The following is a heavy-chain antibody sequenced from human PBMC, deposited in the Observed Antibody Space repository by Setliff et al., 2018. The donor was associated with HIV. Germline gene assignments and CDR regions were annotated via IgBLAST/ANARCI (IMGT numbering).Heavy chain of an antibody. V-gene: IGHV1-46*02. J-gene: IGHJ6*03. CDR1: GGTFNIFS. CDR3: ARDAFDYTAYYYSYMDV. Sequence: ASVKVSCKTTGGTFNIFSITWVRQAPGQGLEWMGIINPSGGSTTYAQKFQGRVTMTRDTSTSTVYMELSSLRSEDTAVYYCARDAFDYTAYYYSYMDVWGKGTTVTVSS. CDR2: INPSGGST. D-gene: IGHD4-4*01.